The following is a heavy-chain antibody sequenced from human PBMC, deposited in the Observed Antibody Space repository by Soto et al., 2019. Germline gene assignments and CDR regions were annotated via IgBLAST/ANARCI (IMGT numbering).Heavy chain of an antibody. Sequence: ASVKVSFKASGYTFTSYGISWVRQAPGQGLEWMGWISAYNGNTNYAQKLQGRVTMTTDTSTSTAYMELRSLRSDDTAVYYCARDRSIAVAGSLSWFDPWGQGTLVTVSS. CDR3: ARDRSIAVAGSLSWFDP. D-gene: IGHD6-19*01. V-gene: IGHV1-18*01. CDR1: GYTFTSYG. J-gene: IGHJ5*02. CDR2: ISAYNGNT.